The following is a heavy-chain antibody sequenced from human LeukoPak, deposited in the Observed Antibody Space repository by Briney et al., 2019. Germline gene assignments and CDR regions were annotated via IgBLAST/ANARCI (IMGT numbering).Heavy chain of an antibody. D-gene: IGHD6-19*01. CDR1: GFTFSHYA. CDR3: AKDEMAVAIFDY. V-gene: IGHV3-23*01. J-gene: IGHJ4*02. CDR2: IGKDGGDS. Sequence: GGSLRLSCAASGFTFSHYAMSWVRQAPGKGPEWVSAIGKDGGDSYYADPVKGRFAISRDNSKNMLYLQMNSLRAEDTAVYYCAKDEMAVAIFDYWGQGTLVTVSS.